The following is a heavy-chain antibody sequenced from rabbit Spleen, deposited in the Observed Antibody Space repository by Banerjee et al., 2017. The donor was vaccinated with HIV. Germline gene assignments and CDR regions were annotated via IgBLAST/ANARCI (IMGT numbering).Heavy chain of an antibody. V-gene: IGHV1S40*01. CDR3: ARNYVNAFDP. Sequence: QSLEESGGGLVKPGASLTLTCKASGFSFNNGYDMCWVRQAPGKGLEWIACIDAGSSGFTYFASWAKGRFTVSKTSSTTVTLQMTRLTAADTATYFCARNYVNAFDPWGQGTLVTVS. CDR2: IDAGSSGFT. D-gene: IGHD1-1*01. CDR1: GFSFNNGYD. J-gene: IGHJ2*01.